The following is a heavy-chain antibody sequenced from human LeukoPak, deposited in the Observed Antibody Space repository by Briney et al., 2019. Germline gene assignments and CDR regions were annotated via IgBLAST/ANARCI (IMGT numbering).Heavy chain of an antibody. Sequence: GESLKISCKGSGSSFTSYWIGWGRRMPGKGLEWMGRIYPGVSDTRYSPSFQGEVTISADKSISTAYLRWRSLKASHTAMYYCARSSDAYKLYNWFDPWDQGTLVTVSS. CDR2: IYPGVSDT. V-gene: IGHV5-51*01. J-gene: IGHJ5*02. CDR1: GSSFTSYW. CDR3: ARSSDAYKLYNWFDP. D-gene: IGHD5-24*01.